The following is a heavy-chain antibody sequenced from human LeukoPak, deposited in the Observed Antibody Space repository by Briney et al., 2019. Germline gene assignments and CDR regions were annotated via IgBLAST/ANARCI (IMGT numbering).Heavy chain of an antibody. J-gene: IGHJ5*02. CDR1: GGSISSNTW. D-gene: IGHD2-2*01. V-gene: IGHV4-4*02. CDR3: ARIMGRGYCISTSCRGDWFDP. Sequence: SETLSLTCAVSGGSISSNTWWSWVRQPPGKGLEWIEEIYHSGSTNYNPSLKSRVTISVDKSKNQFSLKLSSVTAADTAVYYCARIMGRGYCISTSCRGDWFDPWGQGTLVTVSS. CDR2: IYHSGST.